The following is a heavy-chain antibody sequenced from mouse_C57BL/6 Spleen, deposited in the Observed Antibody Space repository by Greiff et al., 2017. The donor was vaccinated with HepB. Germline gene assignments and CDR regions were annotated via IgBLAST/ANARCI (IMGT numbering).Heavy chain of an antibody. CDR3: ARPGALYGSSPWFAY. D-gene: IGHD1-1*01. V-gene: IGHV1-85*01. Sequence: QVQLKESGPELVKPGASVKLSCKASGYTFTSYDINWVKQRPGQGLEWIGWIYPRDGSTKDNEKFKGKATLTVDTSSSTAYMELHSLTSEDSAVYFCARPGALYGSSPWFAYWGQGTLVTVSA. CDR2: IYPRDGST. J-gene: IGHJ3*01. CDR1: GYTFTSYD.